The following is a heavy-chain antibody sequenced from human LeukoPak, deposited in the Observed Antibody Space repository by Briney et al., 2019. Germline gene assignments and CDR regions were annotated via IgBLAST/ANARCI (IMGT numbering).Heavy chain of an antibody. CDR3: VKKVVVGATSPYSDFQD. CDR2: ISGSGVTT. V-gene: IGHV3-23*01. J-gene: IGHJ1*01. Sequence: PGGSLRLSCIASGFTFSSYAMGWVRQAPGKGLDWVSAISGSGVTTHYAGSVQGRFSISRDNSKNTLYLQMNSLRVEDTALYYCVKKVVVGATSPYSDFQDWGQGTLVTVSS. CDR1: GFTFSSYA. D-gene: IGHD1-26*01.